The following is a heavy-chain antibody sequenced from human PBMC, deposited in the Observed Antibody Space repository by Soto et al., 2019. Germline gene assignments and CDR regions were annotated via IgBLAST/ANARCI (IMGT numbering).Heavy chain of an antibody. V-gene: IGHV5-51*01. CDR3: ARFNWGAAATGGYYYYGMDV. CDR2: IYPGDSDT. D-gene: IGHD6-13*01. Sequence: GESLKISCKGSGYSFTSYWIGWVRQMPGKGLEWMGIIYPGDSDTRYSPSFQGQVTISADKSISTAYLQWSSLKASDTAMYYCARFNWGAAATGGYYYYGMDVWGQGTTVTVSS. CDR1: GYSFTSYW. J-gene: IGHJ6*02.